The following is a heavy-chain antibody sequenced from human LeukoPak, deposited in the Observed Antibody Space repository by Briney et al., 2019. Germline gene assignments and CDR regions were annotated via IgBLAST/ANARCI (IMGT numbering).Heavy chain of an antibody. CDR3: ARRAQLAPRQPRDY. Sequence: SETLSLTCTVSGGSISNYYWSWSRQPPGKGLEWIGYIYYTGSTNYNPSLKSRVTISVDTSKNQFSLKLSSVTAADTAVYYCARRAQLAPRQPRDYWGQGTLVTVSS. J-gene: IGHJ4*02. V-gene: IGHV4-59*08. CDR2: IYYTGST. D-gene: IGHD6-6*01. CDR1: GGSISNYY.